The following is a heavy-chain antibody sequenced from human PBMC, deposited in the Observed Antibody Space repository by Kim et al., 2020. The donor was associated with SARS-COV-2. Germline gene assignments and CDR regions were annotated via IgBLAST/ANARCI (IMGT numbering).Heavy chain of an antibody. Sequence: GGSLRLSCAASGFTFSSYGMHWVRQAPGKGLEWVAVISYDGSNKYYADSVKGRFTISRDNSKNTLYLQMNSLRAEDTAVYYCAKPINYLDAFDTWGQGT. J-gene: IGHJ3*02. CDR1: GFTFSSYG. CDR2: ISYDGSNK. CDR3: AKPINYLDAFDT. D-gene: IGHD1-7*01. V-gene: IGHV3-30*18.